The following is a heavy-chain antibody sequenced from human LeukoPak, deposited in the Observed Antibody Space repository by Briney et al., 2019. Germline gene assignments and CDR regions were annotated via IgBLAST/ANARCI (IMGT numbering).Heavy chain of an antibody. CDR2: INHSGRT. Sequence: SETLSLTCGVYGGSFSDYYWSWIRQPPWKGLEWIGEINHSGRTHYNPSLRSRVTISVATSKNQFSLKLSSVTAADTAVYYCARGSIQLDYWGQGTLVTVSS. CDR3: ARGSIQLDY. V-gene: IGHV4-34*01. D-gene: IGHD5-18*01. J-gene: IGHJ4*02. CDR1: GGSFSDYY.